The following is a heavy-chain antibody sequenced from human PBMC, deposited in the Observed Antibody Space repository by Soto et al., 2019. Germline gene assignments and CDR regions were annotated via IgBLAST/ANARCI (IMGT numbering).Heavy chain of an antibody. CDR2: IYSSGST. D-gene: IGHD3-3*01. CDR1: GGDISTYY. J-gene: IGHJ5*02. V-gene: IGHV4-4*07. CDR3: ARGQRFSDWFDP. Sequence: QVQLQESGPGLVKPSETLSLTCTVSGGDISTYYWTWIRQPDGKGLEWIGRIYSSGSTKYNPSLKSRVTMSLDTSKKQFSLRLSSVTAADTAVYYCARGQRFSDWFDPWGQGTLVTVAS.